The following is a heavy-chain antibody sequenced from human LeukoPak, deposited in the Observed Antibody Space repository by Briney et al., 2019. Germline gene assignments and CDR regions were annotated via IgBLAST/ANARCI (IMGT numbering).Heavy chain of an antibody. CDR3: ARDYGDYFDY. V-gene: IGHV4-34*01. J-gene: IGHJ4*02. D-gene: IGHD4-17*01. Sequence: PSETLSLTCAVYGGSFSGYYWSWIRQPPGKGLEWIGEINHSGSTNYNPSLESRVTISVDTSKNQFSLKLSSVTAADTAVYYCARDYGDYFDYWGQGTLVTVSS. CDR2: INHSGST. CDR1: GGSFSGYY.